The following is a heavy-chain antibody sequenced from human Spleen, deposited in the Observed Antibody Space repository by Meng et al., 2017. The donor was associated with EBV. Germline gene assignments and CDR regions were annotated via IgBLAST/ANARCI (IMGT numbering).Heavy chain of an antibody. V-gene: IGHV7-4-1*02. Sequence: QVQLVQFGAEVKKPGASVKVSCKASGYTFTNYAMNWVRQDPGQGLEWLGWINTNTGNPTYAQGFTGRFVFSLDTSVSTAYLQISRLKAEDTGVYYCARVYYDSSGLSDYWGQGTLVTVSS. CDR2: INTNTGNP. CDR3: ARVYYDSSGLSDY. CDR1: GYTFTNYA. J-gene: IGHJ4*02. D-gene: IGHD3-22*01.